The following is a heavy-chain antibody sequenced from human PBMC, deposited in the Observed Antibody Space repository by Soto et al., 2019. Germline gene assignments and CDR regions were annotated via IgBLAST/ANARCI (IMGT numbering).Heavy chain of an antibody. CDR1: GGSTSSYY. CDR2: IYYSGST. Sequence: SETLSLTCTVSGGSTSSYYWIWIRQPPGKGLEWIGYIYYSGSTNYNPSLKSRVTISVDTSKNQFSLKLSSVTAADTAVYYCAKQWDTDAFYF. V-gene: IGHV4-59*08. CDR3: AKQWDTDAFYF. D-gene: IGHD5-18*01. J-gene: IGHJ3*01.